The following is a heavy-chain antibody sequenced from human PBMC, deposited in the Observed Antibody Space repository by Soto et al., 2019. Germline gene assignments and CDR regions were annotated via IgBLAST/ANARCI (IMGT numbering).Heavy chain of an antibody. D-gene: IGHD3-10*01. CDR3: AREERITMVRGVVYYYGMDV. Sequence: SETLSLTCTVSGGSISSYYWSWIRQPPGKGLEWIGYIYYSGSTNYNPSLKSRVTISVDTSKNQFSLKLSSVTAADTAVYYCAREERITMVRGVVYYYGMDVWGQGTTVTVSS. V-gene: IGHV4-59*01. CDR2: IYYSGST. CDR1: GGSISSYY. J-gene: IGHJ6*02.